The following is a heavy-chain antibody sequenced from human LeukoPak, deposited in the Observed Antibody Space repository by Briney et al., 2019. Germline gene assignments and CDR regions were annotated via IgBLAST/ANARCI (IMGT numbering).Heavy chain of an antibody. D-gene: IGHD3-10*01. CDR1: GVTFSSYG. V-gene: IGHV3-30*02. CDR2: IRYDGSNK. J-gene: IGHJ4*02. CDR3: AKLSYYYGSGSYHPFDY. Sequence: PGGSLRLSCAASGVTFSSYGMHWVRQAPGKGLEWVAFIRYDGSNKYYADSVKGRFTISRDNSKNTLYLQMNSLRAEDTAVYYCAKLSYYYGSGSYHPFDYWGQGTLVTVSS.